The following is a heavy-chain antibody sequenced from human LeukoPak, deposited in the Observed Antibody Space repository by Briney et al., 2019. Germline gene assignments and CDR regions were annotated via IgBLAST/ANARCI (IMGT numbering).Heavy chain of an antibody. CDR1: GYTFTSYG. V-gene: IGHV1-18*01. CDR2: ISAYNGNT. J-gene: IGHJ4*02. CDR3: ARVSRQWFGELLGGDY. Sequence: ASVKVSCKASGYTFTSYGISWVRQAPGQGLEWMGWISAYNGNTNYAQKLQGRVTMTTDTSTSTAYMELRSLRSDDTAVYCCARVSRQWFGELLGGDYWGQGTLVTVSS. D-gene: IGHD3-10*01.